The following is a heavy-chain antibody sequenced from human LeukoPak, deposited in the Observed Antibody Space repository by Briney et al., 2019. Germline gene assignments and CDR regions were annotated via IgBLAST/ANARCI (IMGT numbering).Heavy chain of an antibody. CDR2: ISSSGSTI. V-gene: IGHV3-48*04. J-gene: IGHJ4*02. Sequence: GGSLRLSCAASGFTFSSYSMNWVRQAPGKGLEWVSYISSSGSTIYYADSVKGRFTISRDNAKNSLYLQMNSLRAEDTAVYYCARTDGGIPLYYFDYWGQGTLVTVSS. CDR3: ARTDGGIPLYYFDY. CDR1: GFTFSSYS. D-gene: IGHD3-16*01.